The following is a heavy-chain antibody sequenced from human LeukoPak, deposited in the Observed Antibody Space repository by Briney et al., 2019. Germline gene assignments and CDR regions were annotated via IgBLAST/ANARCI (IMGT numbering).Heavy chain of an antibody. V-gene: IGHV4-34*01. CDR2: INHSGST. CDR1: GGSFSGYY. Sequence: PSETLSLTCAVYGGSFSGYYWSWIRQPPGKGLEWIGEINHSGSTNYNPSLKSRVTISVDTSKNQFSLKQSSVTAADTAVYYCARVKYSGSYSLWYFDYWGQGTLVTVSS. D-gene: IGHD3-10*01. J-gene: IGHJ4*02. CDR3: ARVKYSGSYSLWYFDY.